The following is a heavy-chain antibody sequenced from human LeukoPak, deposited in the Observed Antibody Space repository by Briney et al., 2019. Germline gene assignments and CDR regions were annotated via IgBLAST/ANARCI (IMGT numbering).Heavy chain of an antibody. CDR1: GFTFSRYA. Sequence: PSGRSLRLSCAASGFTFSRYAMHWVRQGPGKGLEWVAAISYDGSNKKYADSVKGRFTISRDNSKNTLYLQMNSLRAEDTAVYYCARGVRIAVAGNIDYWGQGTLVTVSS. D-gene: IGHD6-19*01. CDR3: ARGVRIAVAGNIDY. J-gene: IGHJ4*02. V-gene: IGHV3-30*04. CDR2: ISYDGSNK.